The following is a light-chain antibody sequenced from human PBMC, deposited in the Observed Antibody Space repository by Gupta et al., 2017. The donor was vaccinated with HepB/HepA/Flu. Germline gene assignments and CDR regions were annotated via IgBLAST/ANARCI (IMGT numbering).Light chain of an antibody. CDR1: SSDVGGYNY. V-gene: IGLV2-14*01. J-gene: IGLJ2*01. CDR3: SSYTSSSTRV. CDR2: DVS. Sequence: SALTQPASASGSPGQAITISCTGTSSDVGGYNYVSWYQQHPGKAPQLMIYDVSNRPSGVSNRFSASKSGNTASLTISGRQAEDEADYYCSSYTSSSTRVFGGGTKLTVL.